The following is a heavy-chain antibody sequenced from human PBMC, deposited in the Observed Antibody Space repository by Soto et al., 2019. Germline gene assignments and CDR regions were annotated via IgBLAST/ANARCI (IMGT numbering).Heavy chain of an antibody. D-gene: IGHD5-18*01. CDR1: GFTFSASA. CDR2: IRSEANTY. J-gene: IGHJ3*02. Sequence: SLRLSCAASGFTFSASAIHWVRQASGKGLEWVGRIRSEANTYADSVKDRFTISRDNSRNTLDLQMNNLRTEDTGVYFCARDIYSYGSVGTPDIWGQGTMVTVSS. V-gene: IGHV3-30-3*01. CDR3: ARDIYSYGSVGTPDI.